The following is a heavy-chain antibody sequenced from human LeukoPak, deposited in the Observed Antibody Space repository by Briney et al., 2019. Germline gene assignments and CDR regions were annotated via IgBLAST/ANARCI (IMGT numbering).Heavy chain of an antibody. CDR3: AKGASYYSSSWYWWFDP. V-gene: IGHV3-9*01. CDR2: ISWNSGSI. D-gene: IGHD6-13*01. J-gene: IGHJ5*02. CDR1: GFTFDDYA. Sequence: SLRLSCAASGFTFDDYAMHWVRQAPGKGLEWVSGISWNSGSIGYADSVKGRFTISRDNAKNSLYLQMNSLRAEDTALYYCAKGASYYSSSWYWWFDPWGQGTLVTVSS.